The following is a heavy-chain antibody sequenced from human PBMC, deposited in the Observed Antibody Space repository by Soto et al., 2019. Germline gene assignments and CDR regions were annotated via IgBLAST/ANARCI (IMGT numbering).Heavy chain of an antibody. D-gene: IGHD3-3*01. CDR2: IYNGGST. CDR1: GDSVSSVGFH. CDR3: ARAPVGLDTISYFDY. J-gene: IGHJ4*02. Sequence: SETLSLTCTVSGDSVSSVGFHWAWLRRPPGKGLEWIGYIYNGGSTYYRPSLESRTHMSLDATRNHYSLRLTSVTAADTAVYFCARAPVGLDTISYFDYWGQGKLVTVSS. V-gene: IGHV4-30-4*01.